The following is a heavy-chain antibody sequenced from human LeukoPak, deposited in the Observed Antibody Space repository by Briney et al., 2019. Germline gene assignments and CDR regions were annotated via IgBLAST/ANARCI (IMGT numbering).Heavy chain of an antibody. V-gene: IGHV3-7*01. D-gene: IGHD3-22*01. Sequence: GGSLTLSCAPSGLTLSNYWMRWARQARSRGREWLPNINQDGSETNYVHLVDGRLTTSTNNSKNSLYLPTNSQRANNPDVNYCARDQGSMIVVRTTHWLFDLWGGGALVTACS. J-gene: IGHJ2*01. CDR3: ARDQGSMIVVRTTHWLFDL. CDR2: INQDGSET. CDR1: GLTLSNYW.